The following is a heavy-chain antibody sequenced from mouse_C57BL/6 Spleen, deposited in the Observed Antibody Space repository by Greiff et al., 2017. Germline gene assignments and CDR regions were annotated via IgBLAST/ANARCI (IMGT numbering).Heavy chain of an antibody. V-gene: IGHV1-18*01. CDR2: INPNNGGT. CDR1: GYTFTDYN. CDR3: ARVPGFAY. J-gene: IGHJ3*01. Sequence: EVQLQQSGPELVKPGASVKIPCKASGYTFTDYNMDWVKQSHGKSLEWIGDINPNNGGTIYNQKFKGKATLTVDKSSSTAYMELRSLTSEDTAVYYCARVPGFAYWGQGTLVTVSA.